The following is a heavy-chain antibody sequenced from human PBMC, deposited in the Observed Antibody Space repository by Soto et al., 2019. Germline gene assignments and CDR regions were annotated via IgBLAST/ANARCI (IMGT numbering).Heavy chain of an antibody. V-gene: IGHV1-58*01. CDR2: IVVGSGNT. J-gene: IGHJ4*02. CDR3: AAGVGVAYYFDY. D-gene: IGHD2-15*01. CDR1: GFTFTSSA. Sequence: QMQLVQSGPEVKKPGTSVKVSCKASGFTFTSSAVQWVRQARGQRLEWIGWIVVGSGNTNYAQKFQERVTITRDMSTSTAYMELSSLRSEDTAVYYCAAGVGVAYYFDYWGQGTLVTVSS.